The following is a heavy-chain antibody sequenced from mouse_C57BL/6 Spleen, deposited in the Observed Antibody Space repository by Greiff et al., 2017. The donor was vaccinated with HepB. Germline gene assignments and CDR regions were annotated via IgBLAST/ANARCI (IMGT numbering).Heavy chain of an antibody. D-gene: IGHD2-3*01. CDR3: ARSPFYDGYPAWFAY. Sequence: QVQLQQPGAELVRPGTSVKLSCKASGYTFTSYWMHWVKQRPGQGLEWIGVIDPSDSYTNYNQKFKGKATLTVDTSSSTAYMQLSSLTSEDSADYYWARSPFYDGYPAWFAYWGQGTLVTVSA. J-gene: IGHJ3*01. CDR2: IDPSDSYT. CDR1: GYTFTSYW. V-gene: IGHV1-59*01.